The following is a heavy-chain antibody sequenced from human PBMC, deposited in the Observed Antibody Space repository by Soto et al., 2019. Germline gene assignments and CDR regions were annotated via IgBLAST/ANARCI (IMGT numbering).Heavy chain of an antibody. J-gene: IGHJ6*03. CDR1: GGTFSSYT. CDR2: IIPILGIA. CDR3: ARSQLKQRPRYYYSYRAV. Sequence: GASVKVSCKASGGTFSSYTISWVRQAPGQGLEWMGRIIPILGIANYAQKFQGRVTITADKSTSTAYMELSSLRSEDTAVYSCARSQLKQRPRYYYSYRAVGGKGPTVTVP. V-gene: IGHV1-69*02. D-gene: IGHD1-1*01.